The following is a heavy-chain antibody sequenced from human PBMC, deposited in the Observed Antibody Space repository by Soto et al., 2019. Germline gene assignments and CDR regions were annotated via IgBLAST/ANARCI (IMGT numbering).Heavy chain of an antibody. V-gene: IGHV1-18*01. CDR2: ISAYNGDT. CDR1: GYTFTSNG. J-gene: IGHJ3*02. CDR3: ARWGSTVTTTGRAFDI. D-gene: IGHD4-4*01. Sequence: ASGMLSCKASGYTFTSNGIRWVRQAPGQGLEWMGWISAYNGDTNYAQNLQGRVTMTTDTSTRTAYMELRSLRSDDTAVYYCARWGSTVTTTGRAFDIWG.